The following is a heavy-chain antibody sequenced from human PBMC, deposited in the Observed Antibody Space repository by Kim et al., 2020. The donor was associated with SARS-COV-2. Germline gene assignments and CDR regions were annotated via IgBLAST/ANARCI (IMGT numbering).Heavy chain of an antibody. D-gene: IGHD1-26*01. CDR3: AAHYSGCYSAPDY. Sequence: GGSLRLSCAASGFTFSSYEMNWVRQAPGKGLEWVSYIASSGSTIKYADSVKGRFTISRDNSKNSLYLQMNRLRAEDTAVYYCAAHYSGCYSAPDYWGQGTLVTVSS. J-gene: IGHJ4*02. V-gene: IGHV3-48*03. CDR2: IASSGSTI. CDR1: GFTFSSYE.